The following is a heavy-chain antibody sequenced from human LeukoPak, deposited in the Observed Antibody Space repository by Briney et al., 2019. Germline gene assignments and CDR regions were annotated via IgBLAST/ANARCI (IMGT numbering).Heavy chain of an antibody. D-gene: IGHD3-16*01. CDR3: ATTSYCYGMNV. CDR1: RFTFSSYW. J-gene: IGHJ6*02. CDR2: IKQDGSEK. V-gene: IGHV3-7*01. Sequence: GGSLRLSCAASRFTFSSYWMSWVRQAPGKGLEWVANIKQDGSEKYYVDSVKGRFTISRDNAKNSLYLQMNSLRAEDTAVYYCATTSYCYGMNVWGQGTTVTVSS.